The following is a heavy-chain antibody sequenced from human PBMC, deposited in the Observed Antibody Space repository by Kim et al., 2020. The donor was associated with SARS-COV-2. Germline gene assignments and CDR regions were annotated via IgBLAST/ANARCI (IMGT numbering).Heavy chain of an antibody. Sequence: GGSLRLSCAVSGFNLSYNYMTWVRQAPGTGLEWVSSVYSGGSTYYADSVKGRCTIARQNSENTLSLQMDNMRADDTAVYYCASPYDNNGYYALRWGQGSLGAVSS. V-gene: IGHV3-53*04. CDR2: VYSGGST. CDR1: GFNLSYNY. J-gene: IGHJ4*02. D-gene: IGHD3-22*01. CDR3: ASPYDNNGYYALR.